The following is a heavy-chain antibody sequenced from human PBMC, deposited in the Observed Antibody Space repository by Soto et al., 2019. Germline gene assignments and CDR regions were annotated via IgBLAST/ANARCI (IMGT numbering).Heavy chain of an antibody. CDR2: ICSGGST. J-gene: IGHJ4*02. D-gene: IGHD3-22*01. CDR1: GFTVSSNY. V-gene: IGHV3-53*04. CDR3: ARIVVLTAYYFDY. Sequence: GGSLRLSCAASGFTVSSNYISWVRQAPGKVLEWVSVICSGGSTYYADSVKGRFTISRHNSKNTLYLQMNSLRAEDTAVYYCARIVVLTAYYFDYWGQGTLVTVS.